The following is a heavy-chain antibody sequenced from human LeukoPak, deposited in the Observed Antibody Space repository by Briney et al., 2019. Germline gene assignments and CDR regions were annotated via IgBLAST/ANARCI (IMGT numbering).Heavy chain of an antibody. Sequence: PGGSLRLSCAASGFTFSSNAMSWVRQAPGKGLEWVSGISVGGGSTFYADSVKGRFTISRGNSKNTLYLQMNSLRGEDTAVYYCAKTGSTVTTLNWFDPWGQGTLVTVSS. CDR1: GFTFSSNA. CDR3: AKTGSTVTTLNWFDP. J-gene: IGHJ5*02. CDR2: ISVGGGST. D-gene: IGHD4-17*01. V-gene: IGHV3-23*01.